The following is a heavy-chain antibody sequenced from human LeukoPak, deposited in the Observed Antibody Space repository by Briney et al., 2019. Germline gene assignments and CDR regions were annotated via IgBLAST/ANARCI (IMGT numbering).Heavy chain of an antibody. D-gene: IGHD2-2*01. CDR2: IYTSGST. Sequence: NPSQTLSLTCPVSAGSISSGCYYWSWLRQPAGKGLEWFGRIYTSGSTNYNPYLKSRVTISVDTSKNQFSLKLSSVTAADTAVYYCAIDPVVVPAAMPRDYYYMDVWGKGTTVTVSS. J-gene: IGHJ6*03. V-gene: IGHV4-61*02. CDR3: AIDPVVVPAAMPRDYYYMDV. CDR1: AGSISSGCYY.